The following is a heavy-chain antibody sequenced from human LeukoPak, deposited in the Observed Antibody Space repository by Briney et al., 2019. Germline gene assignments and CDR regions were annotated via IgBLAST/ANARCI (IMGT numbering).Heavy chain of an antibody. V-gene: IGHV1-8*01. Sequence: ASVKVSCKASGYTFTSYDINWVRQATGQGLEWMGWMNPNSGNTGYAQKFQGRVTMTRNTSISTAYMELSSLRSEDTAVYYCAATGGYCSSTSCYLRIAYYYGMDVWGQGTTVTVSS. J-gene: IGHJ6*02. D-gene: IGHD2-2*01. CDR2: MNPNSGNT. CDR1: GYTFTSYD. CDR3: AATGGYCSSTSCYLRIAYYYGMDV.